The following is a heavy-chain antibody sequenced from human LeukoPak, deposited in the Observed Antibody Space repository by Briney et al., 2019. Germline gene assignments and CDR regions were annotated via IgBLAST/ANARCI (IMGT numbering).Heavy chain of an antibody. J-gene: IGHJ4*02. V-gene: IGHV4-59*01. CDR3: ARGVAAAYLDY. CDR1: GGSISSYY. Sequence: SETLSLTCTVSGGSISSYYWSWIRQPPGKGLEWIGYIYYSGSTYYNPSLKSRVTISVDTSKNQFSLKLSSVTAADTAVYYCARGVAAAYLDYWGQGTLVTVSS. CDR2: IYYSGST. D-gene: IGHD6-13*01.